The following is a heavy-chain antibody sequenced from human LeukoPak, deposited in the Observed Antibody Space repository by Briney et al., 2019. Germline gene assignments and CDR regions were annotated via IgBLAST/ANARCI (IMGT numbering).Heavy chain of an antibody. CDR3: ARQEGENWGQFDY. J-gene: IGHJ4*02. V-gene: IGHV3-30-3*01. D-gene: IGHD7-27*01. CDR2: ISYDGSNK. Sequence: PGGSLRLSCAASGFTFSSYAMHWVRHAPGEGLEWVALISYDGSNKYYAESVKGRFTISRDNSKNTLYLQMNSLRAEDTAVYYCARQEGENWGQFDYWGQGTLVTVSS. CDR1: GFTFSSYA.